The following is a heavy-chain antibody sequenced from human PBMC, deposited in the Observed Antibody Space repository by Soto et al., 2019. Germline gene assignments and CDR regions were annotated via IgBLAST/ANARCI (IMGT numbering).Heavy chain of an antibody. V-gene: IGHV3-7*05. Sequence: GGSLRLSCAASGFTFSSYWMSWVRQAPGKGLEWVANIKQDGSEKYYVDSVKGRFTISRDNAKNSLYLQMNSLRAEDTAVYYCARDWFAMADSRHDYWGQGTLVTVSS. CDR1: GFTFSSYW. CDR2: IKQDGSEK. CDR3: ARDWFAMADSRHDY. J-gene: IGHJ4*02. D-gene: IGHD3-22*01.